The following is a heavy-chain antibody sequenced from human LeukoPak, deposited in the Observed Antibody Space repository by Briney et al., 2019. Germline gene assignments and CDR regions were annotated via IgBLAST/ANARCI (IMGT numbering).Heavy chain of an antibody. D-gene: IGHD1-14*01. Sequence: PSETLSLTCAVSGYSISSGYYWGWIRQPPGKGLEWIGSIYHSGSTYYNPSLKSRVTISVDTSKNQFSLKLSSVTAADTAVYYCARVGGATGSYYMDVWGKGTTVTVSS. J-gene: IGHJ6*03. CDR1: GYSISSGYY. CDR3: ARVGGATGSYYMDV. V-gene: IGHV4-38-2*01. CDR2: IYHSGST.